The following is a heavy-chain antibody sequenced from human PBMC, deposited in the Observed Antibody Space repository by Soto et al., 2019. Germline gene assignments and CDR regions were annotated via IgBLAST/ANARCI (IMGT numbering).Heavy chain of an antibody. CDR1: GDSVSSNSAA. CDR3: ARDLGGAVAGTDYFDY. Sequence: PSQTLSLTCAISGDSVSSNSAAWNWIGQSPSGGLEWLGRTYYRSRWYNDYAVSVRSRITINPDTSENQFSLQLNSVTPEDTAVYYCARDLGGAVAGTDYFDYWGQGTLVTVSS. D-gene: IGHD6-19*01. V-gene: IGHV6-1*01. CDR2: TYYRSRWYN. J-gene: IGHJ4*02.